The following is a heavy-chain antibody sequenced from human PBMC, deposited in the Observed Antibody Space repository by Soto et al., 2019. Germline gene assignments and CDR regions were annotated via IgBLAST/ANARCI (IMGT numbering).Heavy chain of an antibody. V-gene: IGHV4-61*01. D-gene: IGHD2-21*02. CDR2: IYYTGST. CDR3: ARGPPLLLGTTIVPRNYYFDY. CDR1: GGSVSSESHY. J-gene: IGHJ4*02. Sequence: SETLSLTCTVSGGSVSSESHYWSWIRQTPGKGLEWIGYIYYTGSTNYNPSLKGRVTMSVDTSRDQVSLRLRSVTRADTAVYYCARGPPLLLGTTIVPRNYYFDYWGQGTQVTVSS.